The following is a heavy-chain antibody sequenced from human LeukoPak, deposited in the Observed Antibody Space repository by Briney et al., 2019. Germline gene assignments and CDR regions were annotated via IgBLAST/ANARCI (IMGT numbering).Heavy chain of an antibody. J-gene: IGHJ5*02. CDR2: IYSSGSI. D-gene: IGHD6-13*01. Sequence: ETLSLPFAVYGGYFSCYYWSWIRPPPGKGLEWIGSIYSSGSIYYHPSLKSGVTISVDTSKIQFSLKLSSVTAADTAVYYCARHIIAAAGTGWFDPWGQGTLVTVSS. V-gene: IGHV4-39*01. CDR1: GGYFSCYY. CDR3: ARHIIAAAGTGWFDP.